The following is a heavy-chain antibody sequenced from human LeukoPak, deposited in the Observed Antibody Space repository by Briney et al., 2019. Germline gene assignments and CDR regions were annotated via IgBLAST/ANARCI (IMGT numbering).Heavy chain of an antibody. CDR2: IIPIFGTA. CDR3: ARDLAYSSSGYYFDY. V-gene: IGHV1-69*05. Sequence: GSSVKVSCEASGGTLSSYAISWVRQAPGQGLEWMGGIIPIFGTANYAQKFQGRVTITTDESTSTAYMELSSLRSEDTAVYYCARDLAYSSSGYYFDYWGQGTLVTVSS. D-gene: IGHD6-6*01. CDR1: GGTLSSYA. J-gene: IGHJ4*02.